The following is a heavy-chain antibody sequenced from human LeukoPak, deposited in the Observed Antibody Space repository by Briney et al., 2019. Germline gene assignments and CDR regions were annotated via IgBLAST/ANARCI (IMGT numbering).Heavy chain of an antibody. CDR1: GGSFSGYY. CDR2: INHSGST. V-gene: IGHV4-34*01. Sequence: SETLSLTCAVYGGSFSGYYWSWIRQPPGKGLEWIGEINHSGSTNYNPSLKSRVTISVDTSKNQFSLKLSSVTAADTAVYYCARGYHCGGDCCHYFDYWGQGTLVTVSS. J-gene: IGHJ4*02. D-gene: IGHD2-21*02. CDR3: ARGYHCGGDCCHYFDY.